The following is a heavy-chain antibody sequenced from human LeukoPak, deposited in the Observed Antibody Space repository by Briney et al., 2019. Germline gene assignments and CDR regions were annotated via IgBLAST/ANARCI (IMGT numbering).Heavy chain of an antibody. V-gene: IGHV1-18*01. CDR2: ISAYNGNT. Sequence: ASVKVSCKASGYTFTSYGISWVRQAPGQGLEWMGWISAYNGNTNYAQKLQGRVTMTTDTFTSTAYMELRSLRSDDTAVYYCARADYGDYVHYFDYWGQGTLVTVSS. CDR3: ARADYGDYVHYFDY. D-gene: IGHD4-17*01. J-gene: IGHJ4*02. CDR1: GYTFTSYG.